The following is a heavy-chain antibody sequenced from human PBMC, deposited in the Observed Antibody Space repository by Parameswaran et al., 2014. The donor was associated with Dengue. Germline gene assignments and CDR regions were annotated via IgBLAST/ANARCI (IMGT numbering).Heavy chain of an antibody. D-gene: IGHD2-2*01. Sequence: WIRQPPGKGLEWVAVISYDGSNKYYADSVKGRFTISRDNSKNTLYLQMNSLRAEDTAVYYCARDFSGGSTSCYYYFQHWGQGTLVTVSS. J-gene: IGHJ1*01. CDR2: ISYDGSNK. V-gene: IGHV3-30-3*01. CDR3: ARDFSGGSTSCYYYFQH.